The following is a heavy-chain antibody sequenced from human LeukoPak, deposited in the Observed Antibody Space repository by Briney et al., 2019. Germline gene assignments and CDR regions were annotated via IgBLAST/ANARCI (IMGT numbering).Heavy chain of an antibody. CDR3: ARTRPGIAAAGTNYYYYMDV. CDR1: GGTFSSYA. CDR2: IIPIFATA. D-gene: IGHD6-13*01. V-gene: IGHV1-69*05. J-gene: IGHJ6*03. Sequence: GASVKVSCKASGGTFSSYAISWVRQAPGQGLEWMGGIIPIFATANYAQKFQGRVTITTDESTSTPYMELSSLRPEDTAVYYCARTRPGIAAAGTNYYYYMDVWGKGTTVTVSS.